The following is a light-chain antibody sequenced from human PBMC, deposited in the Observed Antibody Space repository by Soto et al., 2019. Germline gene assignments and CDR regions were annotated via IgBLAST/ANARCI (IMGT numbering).Light chain of an antibody. CDR1: QSVSSY. CDR3: QQRSNLLT. Sequence: EIVLTQSPATLSLSPGERATLSCRASQSVSSYLAWYQQKPGQAPTLLIYESSNRATGIPARFSGSGSGTDLTLTISSLEPEDFAVYHCQQRSNLLTFGGGTKVEIK. J-gene: IGKJ4*01. CDR2: ESS. V-gene: IGKV3-11*01.